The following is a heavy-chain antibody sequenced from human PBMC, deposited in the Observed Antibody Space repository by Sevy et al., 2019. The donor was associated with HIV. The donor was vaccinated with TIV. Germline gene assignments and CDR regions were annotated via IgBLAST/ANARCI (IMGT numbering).Heavy chain of an antibody. CDR2: ISSSSSTI. V-gene: IGHV3-48*02. J-gene: IGHJ4*02. D-gene: IGHD1-26*01. Sequence: GESLKISCAASGFTFSSYSMNWVRQAPGKGLEWVSYISSSSSTIYYADSVKGRFTISRDNAKNSLYLQMNSLRDEDTAVYYCARDRGIVGAPQRSRYYFDYWGQGTLVTVSS. CDR1: GFTFSSYS. CDR3: ARDRGIVGAPQRSRYYFDY.